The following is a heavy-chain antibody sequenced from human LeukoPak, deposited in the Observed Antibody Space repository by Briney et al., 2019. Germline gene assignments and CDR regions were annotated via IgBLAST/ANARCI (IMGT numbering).Heavy chain of an antibody. CDR2: ISSSSSYI. D-gene: IGHD3-9*01. V-gene: IGHV3-21*06. Sequence: KPGGSLRLSCAASGFTFSSYTMNWVRQAPGKGLEWVSSISSSSSYIYYAVSVKGRFTISRDNAKNSLYLQMNSLRAEDTAVYYCARDTYDILTGYYKWAFDIWGQGTMVTVSS. J-gene: IGHJ3*02. CDR3: ARDTYDILTGYYKWAFDI. CDR1: GFTFSSYT.